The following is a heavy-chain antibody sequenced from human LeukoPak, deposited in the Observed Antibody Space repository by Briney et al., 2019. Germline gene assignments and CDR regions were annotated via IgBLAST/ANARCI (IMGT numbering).Heavy chain of an antibody. V-gene: IGHV3-30*18. CDR3: AKDLHYYDDLGYFDL. J-gene: IGHJ2*01. Sequence: PGGSLRLSCAASGFTFSSYGMHWVRQAPGKGLEWVAVISYDGSNKYYADSVKGRFTISRDNSKNTLYLQMNSLRAEDTAVYYCAKDLHYYDDLGYFDLWGRGTLVTVSS. CDR2: ISYDGSNK. CDR1: GFTFSSYG. D-gene: IGHD3-22*01.